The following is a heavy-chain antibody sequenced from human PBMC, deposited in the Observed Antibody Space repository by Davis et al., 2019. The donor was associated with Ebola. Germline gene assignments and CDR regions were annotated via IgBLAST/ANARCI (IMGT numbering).Heavy chain of an antibody. J-gene: IGHJ4*02. V-gene: IGHV3-73*01. CDR1: GFTFSGSA. D-gene: IGHD3-22*01. Sequence: GGSLRLSCAASGFTFSGSAMHWVRQASGKGLEWVGRIRSKANSYATAYAASMKGRFTISRDDSKNTAYLQMNSLKTEDTAVYYCTGNYYDPQWGIDDYWGQGTLVTVSS. CDR3: TGNYYDPQWGIDDY. CDR2: IRSKANSYAT.